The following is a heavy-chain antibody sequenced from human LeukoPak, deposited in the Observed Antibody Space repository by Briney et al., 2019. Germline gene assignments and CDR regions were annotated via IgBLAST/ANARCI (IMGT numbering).Heavy chain of an antibody. D-gene: IGHD2-2*01. J-gene: IGHJ6*02. CDR1: GFTFSSYE. Sequence: GGSLRLSCAASGFTFSSYEMNWVRQAPGKGLEWVSYISSSGSTIYYADSVKGRFTISRDNAKNSLYLQMNSLRAEDTAVYYCARDKIVVVPAAYAYYYYGMDVWGQGTTVTVSS. CDR3: ARDKIVVVPAAYAYYYYGMDV. CDR2: ISSSGSTI. V-gene: IGHV3-48*03.